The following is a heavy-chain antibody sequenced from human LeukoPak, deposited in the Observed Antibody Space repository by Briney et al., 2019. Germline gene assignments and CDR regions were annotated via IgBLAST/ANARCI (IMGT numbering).Heavy chain of an antibody. V-gene: IGHV1-8*01. J-gene: IGHJ4*02. CDR2: MNPNSGDT. CDR1: GYTSTSYD. CDR3: ARGGFGSGSYSDY. Sequence: GASVKVSCKASGYTSTSYDINWVRQATGQGLEWMGWMNPNSGDTGYVQKFQGRVTMTRDTSISTAYMELSSLTSEDAAVYYCARGGFGSGSYSDYWGQGTLVTVSS. D-gene: IGHD3-10*01.